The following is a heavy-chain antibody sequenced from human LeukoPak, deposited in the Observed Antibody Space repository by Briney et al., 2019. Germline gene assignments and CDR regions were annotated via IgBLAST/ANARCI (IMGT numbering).Heavy chain of an antibody. CDR1: GFTFSSYG. CDR3: AKWSGDYPSYYLDY. D-gene: IGHD4-17*01. CDR2: IRSDGISK. Sequence: PGRSLILSCAASGFTFSSYGLHWVRQAPGKGLEWVALIRSDGISKNYADSVKGRFTISRDTSKNTVYLQMNSLRAEDTAVYSCAKWSGDYPSYYLDYWGQGTLVTVSS. J-gene: IGHJ4*02. V-gene: IGHV3-33*08.